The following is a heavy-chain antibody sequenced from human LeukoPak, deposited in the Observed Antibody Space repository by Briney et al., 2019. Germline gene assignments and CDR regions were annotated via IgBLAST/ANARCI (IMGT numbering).Heavy chain of an antibody. CDR3: ARARPYCGGDCYSDY. J-gene: IGHJ4*02. CDR1: GGSISSYY. D-gene: IGHD2-21*02. Sequence: SQTLSLTCTVSGGSISSYYWSWIRQPPGKGLEWIGYIYYSGSTNYNPSLKSRVTISVDTSKNQFSLKLSSVTAADTAVYYCARARPYCGGDCYSDYWGQGTLVTVSS. V-gene: IGHV4-59*01. CDR2: IYYSGST.